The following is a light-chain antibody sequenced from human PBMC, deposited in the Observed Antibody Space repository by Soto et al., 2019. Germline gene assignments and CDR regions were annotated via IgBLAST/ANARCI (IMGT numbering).Light chain of an antibody. V-gene: IGKV1-6*02. J-gene: IGKJ4*01. CDR1: QRLSNY. CDR3: LQDNDYPLT. CDR2: ASS. Sequence: IQLTQSPSSLSASVGDRVTITCRSSQRLSNYLHWYQQIPGKAPKLLIYASSRLQSGVPSRFSGSGYGTDFTLTITSLQPDDFATYYCLQDNDYPLTSGGGTKVDIK.